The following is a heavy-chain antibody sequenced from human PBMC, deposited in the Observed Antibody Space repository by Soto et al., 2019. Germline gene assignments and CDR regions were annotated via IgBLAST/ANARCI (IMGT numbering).Heavy chain of an antibody. Sequence: SETLSLTCAVSGGSISSSNWWSWVRQPPGKGLEWIGEIYHSGSTNYNPSLKSRVTISVDKSKNQFSLKLSSATAADTAVYYCARGQGTRENWFDPSGQGTLVTVSS. CDR1: GGSISSSNW. CDR2: IYHSGST. CDR3: ARGQGTRENWFDP. D-gene: IGHD3-10*01. V-gene: IGHV4-4*02. J-gene: IGHJ5*02.